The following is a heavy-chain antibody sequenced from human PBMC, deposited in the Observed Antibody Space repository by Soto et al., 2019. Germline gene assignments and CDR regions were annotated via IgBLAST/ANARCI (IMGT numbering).Heavy chain of an antibody. J-gene: IGHJ5*02. CDR3: ARDSGYNYGYFRWFDP. CDR1: GGSISNYY. CDR2: IFYTGNT. D-gene: IGHD5-18*01. Sequence: PSETLSLTCTVSGGSISNYYWSWIRQPPGKGLEWIGHIFYTGNTNYNPALESRVTISVDTSKNQFSLKLSSVTAADTAFYYFARDSGYNYGYFRWFDPCGQGTLVTVS. V-gene: IGHV4-59*01.